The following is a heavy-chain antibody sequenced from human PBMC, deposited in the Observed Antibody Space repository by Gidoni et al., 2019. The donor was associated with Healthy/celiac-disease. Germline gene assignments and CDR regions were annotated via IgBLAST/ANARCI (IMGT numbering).Heavy chain of an antibody. CDR3: ARRRGDYYGSGYYFDY. V-gene: IGHV4-61*01. D-gene: IGHD3-10*01. CDR1: GGSVSSGSYY. J-gene: IGHJ4*02. CDR2: IYYSGST. Sequence: QVQLQESGPGLVNPSETLSLTSTVSGGSVSSGSYYWSWIRQPPGKGLEWIGYIYYSGSTNYNPSRKSRVTIAVDTSKNQFSLKLSSVTAADTAVYYCARRRGDYYGSGYYFDYWGQGTLVTVSS.